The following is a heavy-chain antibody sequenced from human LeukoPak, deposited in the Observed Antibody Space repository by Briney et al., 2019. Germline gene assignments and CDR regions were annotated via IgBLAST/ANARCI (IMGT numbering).Heavy chain of an antibody. Sequence: SQTLSLTCTVSGGSISSGGYYWSWIRRHPGKGLEWIGYIYYSGSTYYNPSLKSRVTISVDRSKNQFSLKLSSVTAADTAVYYCAKHGGRYFDSWGQGTLVTVSS. CDR2: IYYSGST. J-gene: IGHJ4*02. CDR3: AKHGGRYFDS. CDR1: GGSISSGGYY. V-gene: IGHV4-31*09. D-gene: IGHD4-23*01.